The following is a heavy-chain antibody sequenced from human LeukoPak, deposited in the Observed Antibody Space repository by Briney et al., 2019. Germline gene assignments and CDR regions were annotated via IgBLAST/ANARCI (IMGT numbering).Heavy chain of an antibody. Sequence: GGSLRLSCTASGFTFSSSALSWVRQAPGKGLEWVSAISGSGSTTYYADSMKGRFTISRDNSKNTLYLQMNSLRAEDTAVYYCARDLTYWGQGTLVTVSS. D-gene: IGHD3-9*01. CDR2: ISGSGSTT. CDR1: GFTFSSSA. V-gene: IGHV3-23*01. J-gene: IGHJ4*02. CDR3: ARDLTY.